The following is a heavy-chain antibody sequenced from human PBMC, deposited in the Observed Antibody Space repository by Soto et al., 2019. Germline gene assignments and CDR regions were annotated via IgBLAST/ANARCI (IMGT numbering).Heavy chain of an antibody. D-gene: IGHD3-22*01. CDR1: GGSIGGSINNIRYF. Sequence: SETLSLTCTVSGGSIGGSINNIRYFWGWIRQPPGKELEWIGNIDYGGTTSYNPSLESRVTMSLDTSKSQLSLRLTSVTAADTAVYYCARLGAYYQSLDPWGPGTLVTVSS. J-gene: IGHJ5*02. CDR2: IDYGGTT. V-gene: IGHV4-61*05. CDR3: ARLGAYYQSLDP.